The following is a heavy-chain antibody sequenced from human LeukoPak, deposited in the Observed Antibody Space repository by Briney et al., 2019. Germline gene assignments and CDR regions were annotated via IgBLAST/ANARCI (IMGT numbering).Heavy chain of an antibody. CDR3: ARSGVPGKYYFDY. J-gene: IGHJ4*02. CDR1: GFTFSSYG. D-gene: IGHD3-3*01. Sequence: GGSLRLSCAASGFTFSSYGMHWVRQAPGKGLEWVAVIWYDGSNKYYADSVKGRFTTSRDNSKNTLYLQMNSLRAEDTAVYYCARSGVPGKYYFDYWGQGTLVTVSS. V-gene: IGHV3-33*01. CDR2: IWYDGSNK.